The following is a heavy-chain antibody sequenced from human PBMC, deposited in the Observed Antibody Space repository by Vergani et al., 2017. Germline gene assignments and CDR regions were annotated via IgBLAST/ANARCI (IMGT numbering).Heavy chain of an antibody. CDR3: GRGVKYYYDSSGYYYPD. V-gene: IGHV5-51*01. Sequence: EVQLVQSGAEVKKPGESLKISCKGSGYSFTSYWIGWVRQMPGKGLEWMGIIYPGDSDTRYSPSFQGQVTISADKSISTAYLQWSSLKASDTAMYYCGRGVKYYYDSSGYYYPDWGQGTLVTVSS. J-gene: IGHJ4*02. CDR1: GYSFTSYW. CDR2: IYPGDSDT. D-gene: IGHD3-22*01.